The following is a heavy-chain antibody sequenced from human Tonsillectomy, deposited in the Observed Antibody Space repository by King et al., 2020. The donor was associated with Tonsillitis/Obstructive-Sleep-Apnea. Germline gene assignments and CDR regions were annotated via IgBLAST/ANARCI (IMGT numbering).Heavy chain of an antibody. CDR2: INHSGST. CDR1: GGSFSGYY. Sequence: VQLQQWGAGLLKPSETLSLTCAVYGGSFSGYYWSWIRQPPGKGLEWIGEINHSGSTNYNPSLKSRVTISVDTSKNQFSLKLSSVTAADTAVYYCARGTISITIFGVVQQYYYYYYMDVWGKGTTVTVSS. V-gene: IGHV4-34*01. CDR3: ARGTISITIFGVVQQYYYYYYMDV. J-gene: IGHJ6*03. D-gene: IGHD3-3*01.